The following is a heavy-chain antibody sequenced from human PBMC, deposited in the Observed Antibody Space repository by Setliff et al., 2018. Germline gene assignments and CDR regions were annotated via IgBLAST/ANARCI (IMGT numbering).Heavy chain of an antibody. CDR3: ARLRKDYGDYYYFDY. V-gene: IGHV3-7*01. CDR1: GFTFSSYS. D-gene: IGHD4-17*01. CDR2: IKQDGSDK. Sequence: GALRLSCAASGFTFSSYSLNWVRQAPGKGLEWVANIKQDGSDKYYVDSVKGRFTISRDNAKNSLYLQMNSLRAEDTAVCYCARLRKDYGDYYYFDYWGQGTLVTVSS. J-gene: IGHJ4*02.